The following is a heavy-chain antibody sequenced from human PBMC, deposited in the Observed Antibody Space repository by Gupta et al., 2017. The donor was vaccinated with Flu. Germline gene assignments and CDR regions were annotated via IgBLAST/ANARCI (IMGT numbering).Heavy chain of an antibody. V-gene: IGHV4-59*08. Sequence: SWIRQPPGKGLEWIGYIYYRGATNYKPSLKSRVTISLETSRNQFSLKLTSVTAANTATYYCARHQFCGADCYSSHFDYWGQGKMVTVS. CDR3: ARHQFCGADCYSSHFDY. J-gene: IGHJ4*02. CDR2: IYYRGAT. D-gene: IGHD2-21*01.